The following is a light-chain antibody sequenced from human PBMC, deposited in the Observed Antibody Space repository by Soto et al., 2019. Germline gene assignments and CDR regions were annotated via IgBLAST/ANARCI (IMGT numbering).Light chain of an antibody. Sequence: DIQMTQSPSSLSASVGDRVTITCRASQSVSKYLNWYQQKPGKAPKLLIYAASSLQSGVPSRFGGSGFGTDFTLSISSLQPEDSASYFCQQTDDFPLTFGGGTKGDI. V-gene: IGKV1-39*01. CDR3: QQTDDFPLT. CDR2: AAS. CDR1: QSVSKY. J-gene: IGKJ4*01.